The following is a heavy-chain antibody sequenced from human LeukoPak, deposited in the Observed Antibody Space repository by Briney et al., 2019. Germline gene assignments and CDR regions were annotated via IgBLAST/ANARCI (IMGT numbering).Heavy chain of an antibody. CDR3: ARGVAAVTLAYYFDY. V-gene: IGHV1-18*01. J-gene: IGHJ4*02. CDR2: ISAYNGNT. CDR1: GYTFTSYG. D-gene: IGHD3-3*01. Sequence: ASVKVSCKASGYTFTSYGISWVRQAPGQGLEWMGWISAYNGNTDYAQKLQGRVTMTTDTSTSTAYMELRSLRSDDTAVYYCARGVAAVTLAYYFDYWGQGTLVTVSS.